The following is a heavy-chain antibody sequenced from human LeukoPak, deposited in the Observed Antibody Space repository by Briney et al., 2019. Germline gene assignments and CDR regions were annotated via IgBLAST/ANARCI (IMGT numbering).Heavy chain of an antibody. J-gene: IGHJ2*01. CDR2: IYHSGSP. CDR1: GGSISSSSYY. CDR3: ARVRRRIAVAGWHWDFDL. D-gene: IGHD6-19*01. V-gene: IGHV4-39*07. Sequence: SETLSLTCTVSGGSISSSSYYWSWIRQPPGKGLEWIGEIYHSGSPNYNPSLESRVTISVDTSKNQFSLKLTSVTAADTAVYYCARVRRRIAVAGWHWDFDLWGRGTLVTVSS.